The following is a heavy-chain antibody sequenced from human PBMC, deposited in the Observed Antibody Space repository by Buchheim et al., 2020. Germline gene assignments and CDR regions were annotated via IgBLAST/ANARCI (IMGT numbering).Heavy chain of an antibody. CDR3: ARVYSNSWYGWFDP. Sequence: EVQLVESGGGLVQPGGSLRLSCAASGFSFNDYSMNWVRQAPGKGLEWVSYINDNSSTIHYADSVKGRFTISRANAKNSMYLQMNNLRAEDTAVYYCARVYSNSWYGWFDPWGQGT. D-gene: IGHD6-13*01. CDR2: INDNSSTI. CDR1: GFSFNDYS. J-gene: IGHJ5*02. V-gene: IGHV3-48*01.